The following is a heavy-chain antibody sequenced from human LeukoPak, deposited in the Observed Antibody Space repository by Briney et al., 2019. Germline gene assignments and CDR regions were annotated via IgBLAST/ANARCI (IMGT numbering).Heavy chain of an antibody. CDR2: IKLDGSEK. CDR1: GFTFSSYW. Sequence: QPRGSLRLSCAASGFTFSSYWMTWVRQAPGKGLEWVAKIKLDGSEKYYVDSVKGRFTISRDNAKNSLYLQMNSLGAEDAAVYYCARRGTSSSWAHFDYWGQGTLVTLSS. V-gene: IGHV3-7*05. CDR3: ARRGTSSSWAHFDY. J-gene: IGHJ4*02. D-gene: IGHD6-13*01.